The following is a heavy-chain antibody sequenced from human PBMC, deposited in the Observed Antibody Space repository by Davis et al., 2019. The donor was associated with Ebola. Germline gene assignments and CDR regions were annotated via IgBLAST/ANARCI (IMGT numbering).Heavy chain of an antibody. D-gene: IGHD4-17*01. Sequence: SVKVSCKASGGTFSSYTISWVRQAPGQGLEWMGRIIPILGIANYAQKFQGRVTITADKSTSTAYMELSSLRSEDTAVYYCARAATVKYYYYYGMDVWGQGTTVTVSS. V-gene: IGHV1-69*02. J-gene: IGHJ6*02. CDR2: IIPILGIA. CDR1: GGTFSSYT. CDR3: ARAATVKYYYYYGMDV.